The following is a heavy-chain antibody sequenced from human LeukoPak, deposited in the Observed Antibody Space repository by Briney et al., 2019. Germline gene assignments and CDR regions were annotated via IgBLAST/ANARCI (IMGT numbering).Heavy chain of an antibody. CDR3: ARQYCGGDCYNP. D-gene: IGHD2-21*02. CDR2: INPSTGGT. V-gene: IGHV1-2*02. Sequence: ASVKVSCKASGYTFTTYYMHWVRQAPGQGIQWMGWINPSTGGTKYAENFQGRVTMTRDTSITTAYMELSRLTSDDTGVYYCARQYCGGDCYNPWGQGTLVIVAS. J-gene: IGHJ5*02. CDR1: GYTFTTYY.